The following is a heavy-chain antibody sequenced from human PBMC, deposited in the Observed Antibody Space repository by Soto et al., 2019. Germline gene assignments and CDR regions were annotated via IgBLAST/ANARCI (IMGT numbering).Heavy chain of an antibody. Sequence: PGGALRLSCAASGFTFSSYRMNWVRQAPGKGLEWVSSISSSSSDIYYADSVKGRFTISRDNAKNSLYLQMNSLRAEATAVYYCARDIVGYGMDAWGQGTTVTVSS. J-gene: IGHJ6*02. CDR3: ARDIVGYGMDA. V-gene: IGHV3-21*01. D-gene: IGHD3-22*01. CDR1: GFTFSSYR. CDR2: ISSSSSDI.